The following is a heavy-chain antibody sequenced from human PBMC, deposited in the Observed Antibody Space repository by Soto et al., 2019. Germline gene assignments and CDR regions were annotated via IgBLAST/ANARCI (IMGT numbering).Heavy chain of an antibody. CDR1: GYSFTSYW. J-gene: IGHJ4*02. Sequence: PGESLKISCKGSGYSFTSYWIGWVRQMPGKGLEWMGIIYPGDSDTRYSPSFQGQVTISADKSISTAYLQWSSLKASDTAMYYCARRITIFGVVPGFHYWGQGTLVTVSS. CDR2: IYPGDSDT. D-gene: IGHD3-3*01. V-gene: IGHV5-51*01. CDR3: ARRITIFGVVPGFHY.